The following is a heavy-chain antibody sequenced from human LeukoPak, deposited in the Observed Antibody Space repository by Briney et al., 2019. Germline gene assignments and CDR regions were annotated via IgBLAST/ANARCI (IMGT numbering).Heavy chain of an antibody. D-gene: IGHD4-17*01. Sequence: GGSLRLSCAASGFTFSSYAMHWVRQAPGKGLEWVAVISYDGSNKYYADSVKGRFTISRDNSKNTLYLQMNSLRAEDTAVYYCAREDYGDYLGYWGQGTLVTVSS. CDR2: ISYDGSNK. V-gene: IGHV3-30*04. J-gene: IGHJ4*02. CDR3: AREDYGDYLGY. CDR1: GFTFSSYA.